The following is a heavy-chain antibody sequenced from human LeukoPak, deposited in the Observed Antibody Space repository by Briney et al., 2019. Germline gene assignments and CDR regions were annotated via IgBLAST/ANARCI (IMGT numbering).Heavy chain of an antibody. CDR3: ARGISDYYYDSSGYYPN. Sequence: GASVKVSCQASGYTFTTFGISWVRQAPGQGLEWMGWISGYNGNTNYAQKLQGRVTMTIDTSTSTAYMELRSLRSDDTAVYYCARGISDYYYDSSGYYPNWGQGTLVTVSS. J-gene: IGHJ4*02. D-gene: IGHD3-22*01. V-gene: IGHV1-18*01. CDR1: GYTFTTFG. CDR2: ISGYNGNT.